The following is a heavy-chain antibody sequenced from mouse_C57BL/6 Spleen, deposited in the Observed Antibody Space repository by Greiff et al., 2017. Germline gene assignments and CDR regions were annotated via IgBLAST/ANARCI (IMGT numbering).Heavy chain of an antibody. Sequence: VQLQQSGAELVRPGASVTLSCKASGYTFTDYEMHWVKQTPVHGLEWIGAIDPETGGTAYNQKFKGKAILTADKSSSTAYMELRSLTSEDSAVYYCTHTVVATGAMDYWGQGTSVTVSS. V-gene: IGHV1-15*01. CDR3: THTVVATGAMDY. J-gene: IGHJ4*01. CDR1: GYTFTDYE. D-gene: IGHD1-1*01. CDR2: IDPETGGT.